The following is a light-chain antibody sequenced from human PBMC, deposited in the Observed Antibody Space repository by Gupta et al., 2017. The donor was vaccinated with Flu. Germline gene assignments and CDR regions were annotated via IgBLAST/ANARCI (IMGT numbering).Light chain of an antibody. CDR1: SGHSTYD. V-gene: IGLV4-69*01. CDR2: LHADGRH. J-gene: IGLJ2*01. CDR3: QTWGTGYVV. Sequence: QVVLTQSPSATASLAASVKLTCTLSSGHSTYDIAWHQQQPEKGPGYLMALHADGRHTKGDGIPDRFSGSSSGAERYLSISSLQSEDEADYYCQTWGTGYVVFGGGTKLTVL.